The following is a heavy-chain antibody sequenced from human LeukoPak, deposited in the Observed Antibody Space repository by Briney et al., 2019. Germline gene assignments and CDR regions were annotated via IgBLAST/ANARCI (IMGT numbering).Heavy chain of an antibody. V-gene: IGHV4-39*01. CDR3: ARNPSGYCRGGSCSRDFDY. CDR1: GGSFSSSSYY. D-gene: IGHD2-15*01. J-gene: IGHJ4*02. Sequence: SETLSLTCTVSGGSFSSSSYYWGWIRQPPGKGLEWIGTIYNSGSTYYNPSLKSRLTISIDTSKNQLSLKLSSVTAADTALYYCARNPSGYCRGGSCSRDFDYWGQGTLVTVSS. CDR2: IYNSGST.